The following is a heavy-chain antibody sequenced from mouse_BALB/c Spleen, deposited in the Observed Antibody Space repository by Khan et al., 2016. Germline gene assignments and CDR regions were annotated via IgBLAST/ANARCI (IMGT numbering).Heavy chain of an antibody. J-gene: IGHJ3*01. CDR3: ARSPYDYDVGFAY. CDR1: GFNIKDTY. CDR2: IDPANGNT. D-gene: IGHD2-4*01. Sequence: VRLQQSGAELVKPGASVKLSCTASGFNIKDTYMHWVKQRPEQGLEWIGRIDPANGNTKYDPKFPGKATITADTSSNTAYLPLSSLTSEDTAVYYCARSPYDYDVGFAYWGQGTLVTVSA. V-gene: IGHV14-3*02.